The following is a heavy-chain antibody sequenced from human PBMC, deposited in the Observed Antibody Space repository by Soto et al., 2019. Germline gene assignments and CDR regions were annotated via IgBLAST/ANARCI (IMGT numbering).Heavy chain of an antibody. CDR1: GYNFLTYG. D-gene: IGHD4-17*01. J-gene: IGHJ5*02. CDR3: ARLTTVTTVSPDENWFDP. CDR2: ISAYNGNT. V-gene: IGHV1-18*01. Sequence: GASVKVSCKASGYNFLTYGISWLRQAPGRGLEWMGWISAYNGNTNYAQKLQGRATMTTDTSTSTAYMELRGLRSDDTAVYYCARLTTVTTVSPDENWFDPWGQGTLVTVSS.